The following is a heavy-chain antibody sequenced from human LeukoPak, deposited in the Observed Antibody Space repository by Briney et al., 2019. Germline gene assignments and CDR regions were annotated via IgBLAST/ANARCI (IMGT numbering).Heavy chain of an antibody. V-gene: IGHV3-30*01. J-gene: IGHJ6*03. D-gene: IGHD3-10*01. CDR2: VSPDGSVE. Sequence: GGSLRLSCAASGFTFSSFPMHWDRQAPGKGLEWVVVVSPDGSVENYADSVKGRFTISRDNSKNTVYLQMNSLRTEDTAVYYCARASITSTYYHYYMDVWGKGTTVTVSS. CDR3: ARASITSTYYHYYMDV. CDR1: GFTFSSFP.